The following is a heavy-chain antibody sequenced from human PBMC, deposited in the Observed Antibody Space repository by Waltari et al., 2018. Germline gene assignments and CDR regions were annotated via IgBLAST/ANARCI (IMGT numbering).Heavy chain of an antibody. CDR1: GGSISSSSYY. D-gene: IGHD1-1*01. Sequence: QLQLQESGPGLVKPSETLSLTCTVSGGSISSSSYYWGWIRQPPGKGLEWIGSIYYSGSTYYNPSLKSRVTISVDTSKNQFALKLSSVTAADTAVYYCASTEPNVGDAFDIWGQGTMVTVSS. CDR2: IYYSGST. CDR3: ASTEPNVGDAFDI. V-gene: IGHV4-39*07. J-gene: IGHJ3*02.